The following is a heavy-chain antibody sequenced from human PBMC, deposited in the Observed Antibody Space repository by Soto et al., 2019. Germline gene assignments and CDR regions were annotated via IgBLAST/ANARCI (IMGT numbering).Heavy chain of an antibody. J-gene: IGHJ4*02. CDR1: GFTVGNNY. V-gene: IGHV3-53*01. CDR3: AKDGRGSESHYTSFGY. D-gene: IGHD3-10*01. Sequence: EVQLVESGGGLIQPGGSLKLSCAASGFTVGNNYMSWVRQAPGKGLEWVSLIYSTGTTKYADSVKGRFTISRDNAKNTLYLQMNSLRAEETAVYYCAKDGRGSESHYTSFGYWGQGTLVTVSS. CDR2: IYSTGTT.